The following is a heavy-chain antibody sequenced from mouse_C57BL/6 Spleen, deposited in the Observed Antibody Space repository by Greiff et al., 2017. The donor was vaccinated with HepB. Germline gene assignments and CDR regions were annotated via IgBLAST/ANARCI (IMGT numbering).Heavy chain of an antibody. CDR3: ARFEEDGKDY. CDR2: IYPGDGDT. V-gene: IGHV1-82*01. Sequence: QVQLQQSGPELVKPGASVKISCKASGYAFSSSWMNWVKQRAGKGLEWIGRIYPGDGDTNYNGKFKGKATLTADKSSSTAYMKLSSLTSEDSAVYFCARFEEDGKDYWGQGTSVTVSS. CDR1: GYAFSSSW. J-gene: IGHJ4*01.